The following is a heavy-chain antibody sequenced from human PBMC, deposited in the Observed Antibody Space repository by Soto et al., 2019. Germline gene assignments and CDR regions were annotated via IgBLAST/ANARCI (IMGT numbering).Heavy chain of an antibody. CDR2: ISAYNGNT. CDR1: GYTFTSYG. V-gene: IGHV1-18*01. J-gene: IGHJ4*02. Sequence: QVQLGQSGAEVKKPGASVKVSCKASGYTFTSYGISWVRQAPGQGLEWMGWISAYNGNTNYAQKLQGRVTMTTDTSTRTAYMDLSSLRSDDTALYYCSIVLSSCSYYWFQGTLVTVSS. CDR3: SIVLSSCSYY. D-gene: IGHD6-19*01.